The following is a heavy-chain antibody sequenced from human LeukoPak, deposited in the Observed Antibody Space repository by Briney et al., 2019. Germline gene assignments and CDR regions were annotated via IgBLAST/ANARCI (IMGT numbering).Heavy chain of an antibody. J-gene: IGHJ3*01. V-gene: IGHV1-2*02. D-gene: IGHD2-15*01. Sequence: ASVKVSCKTSGYTFIDYYLHWVRQAPGQGLEWMGWITPNIGATTYAQKFQGRVTMTWDTSISTAYLEVRRLVSDDSAIYYCARAFRYCSGGSCYSLEAYDLWGRGTLVTVSS. CDR1: GYTFIDYY. CDR2: ITPNIGAT. CDR3: ARAFRYCSGGSCYSLEAYDL.